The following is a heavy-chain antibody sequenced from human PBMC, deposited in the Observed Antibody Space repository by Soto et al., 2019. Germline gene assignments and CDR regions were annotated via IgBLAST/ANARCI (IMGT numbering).Heavy chain of an antibody. CDR2: IYYIGST. Sequence: SETLSLTCTVSGGSISSSSYYWGWIRQPPGKGLEWIGSIYYIGSTYYNPSLKSRVTISVDTSKNQFSLKLSSVTAADTAVFYCAGICPYERSGYHLDYWGHRALVTVSS. D-gene: IGHD3-22*01. CDR3: AGICPYERSGYHLDY. V-gene: IGHV4-39*01. CDR1: GGSISSSSYY. J-gene: IGHJ4*01.